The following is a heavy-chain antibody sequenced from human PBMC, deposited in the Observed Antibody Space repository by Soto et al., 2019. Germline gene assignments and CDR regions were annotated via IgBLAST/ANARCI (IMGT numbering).Heavy chain of an antibody. V-gene: IGHV3-74*01. CDR1: GFTFSSYW. J-gene: IGHJ2*01. D-gene: IGHD1-1*01. Sequence: EVQLVESGGGVVQPGGSLRLSCAASGFTFSSYWMHWVLQAPGKGLVWFSRINGDGSRTSYADSVRGGFTISRDNAKNTLDLQMNSLRGEDTAVYYCARVGTGNWYFDLWGRGTLVNVSS. CDR2: INGDGSRT. CDR3: ARVGTGNWYFDL.